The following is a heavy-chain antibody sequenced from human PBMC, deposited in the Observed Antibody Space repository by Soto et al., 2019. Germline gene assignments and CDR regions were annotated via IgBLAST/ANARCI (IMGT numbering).Heavy chain of an antibody. CDR1: GFTFRSYW. V-gene: IGHV3-74*01. D-gene: IGHD6-25*01. CDR3: VRGVSALNDAFDI. Sequence: EVQLVESGGGLVQPGGSLRLSCAASGFTFRSYWMHWVRQAPGKGLVWVSRINSDGSSTNYADSVKGRFTISRDNAKNTLYLQMNSLRAEDTAVDYCVRGVSALNDAFDIWGQGTMVTVSS. CDR2: INSDGSST. J-gene: IGHJ3*02.